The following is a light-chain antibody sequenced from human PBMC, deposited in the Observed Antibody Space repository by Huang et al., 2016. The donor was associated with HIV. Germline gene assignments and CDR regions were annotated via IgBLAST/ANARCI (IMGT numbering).Light chain of an antibody. J-gene: IGKJ4*01. V-gene: IGKV3-11*01. CDR1: LSVGTS. Sequence: EIDLTQSPAFLSLPLGGRATLSCRASLSVGTSLAWDQQKPGQAPRLRISGASNRATDTPARFSGTGSGTDFTLTISSLESDEFGIYYCHHRSSWPDTFGGGTRV. CDR3: HHRSSWPDT. CDR2: GAS.